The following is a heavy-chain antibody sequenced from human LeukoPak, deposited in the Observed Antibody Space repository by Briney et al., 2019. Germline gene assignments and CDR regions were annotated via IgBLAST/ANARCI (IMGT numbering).Heavy chain of an antibody. J-gene: IGHJ5*02. Sequence: GASVKVSCKASGYTFTSYGISWVRQAPGQGLEWMGWISAYNGNTNYAQKLQGRVTMTTDTSTSTAYMELRSLRSDDTAVYYCARGPPTRYMPHNWFDPWGQGTLVTVSS. V-gene: IGHV1-18*01. D-gene: IGHD3-16*02. CDR2: ISAYNGNT. CDR1: GYTFTSYG. CDR3: ARGPPTRYMPHNWFDP.